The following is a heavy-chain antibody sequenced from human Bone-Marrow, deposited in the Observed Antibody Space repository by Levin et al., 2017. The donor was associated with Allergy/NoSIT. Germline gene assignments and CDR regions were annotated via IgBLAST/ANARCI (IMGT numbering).Heavy chain of an antibody. CDR1: GYPLTELS. Sequence: GESLKISCKVSGYPLTELSMHWVRQAPGKGLEWLGGFDLEDDETVYAQKLQGRLTMTEDTSTDTVYMELSSLRSEDTAVYYCATSAVPRGYTNGPFDYWGQGTLVTVSS. J-gene: IGHJ4*02. V-gene: IGHV1-24*01. CDR2: FDLEDDET. D-gene: IGHD5-18*01. CDR3: ATSAVPRGYTNGPFDY.